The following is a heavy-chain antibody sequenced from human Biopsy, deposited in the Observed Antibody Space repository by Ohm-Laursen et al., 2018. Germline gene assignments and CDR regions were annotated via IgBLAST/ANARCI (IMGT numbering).Heavy chain of an antibody. J-gene: IGHJ6*02. CDR2: IIGMFGTA. CDR1: GGPFSSYA. Sequence: SSVKVSCKASGGPFSSYAVTWVRQAPGQGLEWMGGIIGMFGTADYAQRFQGRVTITADTSTGTVFMDLSTLRSDDTAVYYCARAKLEPVYYYYGMDVWGQGTTVTVSS. D-gene: IGHD1-1*01. CDR3: ARAKLEPVYYYYGMDV. V-gene: IGHV1-69*06.